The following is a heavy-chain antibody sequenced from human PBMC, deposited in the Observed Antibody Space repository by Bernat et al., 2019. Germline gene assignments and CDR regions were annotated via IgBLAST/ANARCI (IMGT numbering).Heavy chain of an antibody. CDR2: TDPTGIST. CDR1: GYTFNNFY. V-gene: IGHV1-46*02. CDR3: ARWHGTDAFDI. Sequence: QLQLVQSGAEVKKPGASVKVSCKAFGYTFNNFYIHWVRQAPGQGLEWMGITDPTGISTTYAQKFEGRVSMTSDSSTSTVYMELSSLRSEDTAVYSCARWHGTDAFDIWGQGTMVTVSS. J-gene: IGHJ3*02.